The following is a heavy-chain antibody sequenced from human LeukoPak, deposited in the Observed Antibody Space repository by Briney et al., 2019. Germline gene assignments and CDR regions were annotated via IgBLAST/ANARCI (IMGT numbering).Heavy chain of an antibody. J-gene: IGHJ6*02. D-gene: IGHD2-2*01. CDR3: ARHAVDVVVPAAIYYYYGMDV. V-gene: IGHV4-39*01. Sequence: TYYNPSLKSRVTISVDTSKNQFSLKLSSVTAADTAVYYCARHAVDVVVPAAIYYYYGMDVWGQGTTVTVSS. CDR2: T.